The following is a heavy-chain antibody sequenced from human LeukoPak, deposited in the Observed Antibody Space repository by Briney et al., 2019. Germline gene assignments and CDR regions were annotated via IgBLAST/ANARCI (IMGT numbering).Heavy chain of an antibody. Sequence: ASGPTLVEPTQTLTLTCTFSGFSLTTSGVGVGWIRQPPGKALEWLALIYWNDHKPYSPALRSRLTVTKDTSKNQVVLTMTNMDPVDTATYYCAHSYDTGGNYYSRFDYWGQGTMVTVSS. J-gene: IGHJ4*02. D-gene: IGHD3-22*01. CDR2: IYWNDHK. CDR3: AHSYDTGGNYYSRFDY. V-gene: IGHV2-5*01. CDR1: GFSLTTSGVG.